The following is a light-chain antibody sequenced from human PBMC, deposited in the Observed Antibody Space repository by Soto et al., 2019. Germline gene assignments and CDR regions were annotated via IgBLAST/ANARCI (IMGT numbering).Light chain of an antibody. Sequence: QSALTQPASVSGSPGQSITISCTGTSSDIGNYDFVSWYQQVPGTAPKAMIYEVSSRPSGVSNRFSGSKSGNTASLTISALQAEDEAYYYCSSYTTSTSFILFGGGTKLTVL. CDR2: EVS. J-gene: IGLJ2*01. V-gene: IGLV2-14*01. CDR3: SSYTTSTSFIL. CDR1: SSDIGNYDF.